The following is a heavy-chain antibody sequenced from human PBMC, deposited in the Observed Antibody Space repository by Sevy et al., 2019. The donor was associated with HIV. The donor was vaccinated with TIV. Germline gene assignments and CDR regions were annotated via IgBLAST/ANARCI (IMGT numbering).Heavy chain of an antibody. Sequence: GGSLRLSCAASGFTFSSYGMHWVRQAPGKGLEWGALIWFDGSNTYYADSVKGRFTISRDIAKNTLHLQMNSLRGEDTAVYYCARDLEFYDNGDYGPAFMPDYWGQGTLVTVSS. CDR3: ARDLEFYDNGDYGPAFMPDY. D-gene: IGHD4-17*01. J-gene: IGHJ4*02. CDR2: IWFDGSNT. CDR1: GFTFSSYG. V-gene: IGHV3-33*01.